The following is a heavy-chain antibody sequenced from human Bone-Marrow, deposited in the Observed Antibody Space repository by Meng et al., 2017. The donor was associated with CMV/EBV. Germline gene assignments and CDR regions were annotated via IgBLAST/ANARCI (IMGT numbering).Heavy chain of an antibody. Sequence: SETLSLTCAAYGGSFSGYYWSWIRQPPGKGLEWIGEINHSGSTNYNPSLKSRVTISVDTSKNQFSLKLSSVTAADTAVYYCARGRGRYYYDSSGYYGYWGQGTLVTVSS. CDR2: INHSGST. V-gene: IGHV4-34*01. CDR3: ARGRGRYYYDSSGYYGY. D-gene: IGHD3-22*01. J-gene: IGHJ4*02. CDR1: GGSFSGYY.